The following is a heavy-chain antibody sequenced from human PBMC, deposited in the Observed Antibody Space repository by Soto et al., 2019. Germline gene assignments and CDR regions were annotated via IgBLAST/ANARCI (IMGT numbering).Heavy chain of an antibody. V-gene: IGHV1-2*04. D-gene: IGHD3-3*01. CDR2: INPNSGGT. CDR1: GYTFTGYY. Sequence: QVQLVQSGAEVKKPGASVKVSCKASGYTFTGYYMHWVRQAPGQGIEWMGWINPNSGGTNYAQKFQGWVTMTRDTSISTAYLELSRLRSDDTAVYYCARETPSPYDFWSGYYRNWFDPWGQGTLVTVSS. J-gene: IGHJ5*02. CDR3: ARETPSPYDFWSGYYRNWFDP.